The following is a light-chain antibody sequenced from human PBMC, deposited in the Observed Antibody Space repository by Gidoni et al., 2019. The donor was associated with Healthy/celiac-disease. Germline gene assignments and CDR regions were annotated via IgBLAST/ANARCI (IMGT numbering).Light chain of an antibody. J-gene: IGLJ3*02. CDR1: KLGDKY. CDR2: QDS. Sequence: YELTQQPSESVSPGQTASITCSGDKLGDKYACWYQQKPGQSPLLVIYQDSKRTSGIPARFSGSNSGITATLTISGTQAMDEADYYCQAWDSSTWVFGGGTKLTVL. V-gene: IGLV3-1*01. CDR3: QAWDSSTWV.